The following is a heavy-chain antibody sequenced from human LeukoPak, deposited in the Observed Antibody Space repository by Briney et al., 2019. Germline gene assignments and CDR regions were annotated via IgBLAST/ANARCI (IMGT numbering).Heavy chain of an antibody. V-gene: IGHV3-74*01. J-gene: IGHJ1*01. Sequence: GGSLRLSCAASGFSFSSYWMHWVRQAPGKGLVWVSRINSHGSSTSYADSVKGRFTISRDNAKNTLYLQMNSLRAEDTAVYYCARDYYHSRAYYGSEYFQNCGQGTLVTVSS. CDR2: INSHGSST. D-gene: IGHD3-22*01. CDR3: ARDYYHSRAYYGSEYFQN. CDR1: GFSFSSYW.